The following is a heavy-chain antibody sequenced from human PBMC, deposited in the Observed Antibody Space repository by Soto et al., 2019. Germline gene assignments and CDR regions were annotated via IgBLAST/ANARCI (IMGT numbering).Heavy chain of an antibody. D-gene: IGHD3-10*01. CDR1: GYSFTSYW. Sequence: EVQLVQSGAEVKKPGESLKISCKGSGYSFTSYWIGWVRQMPGKGLEWMGIIYPGDSDTRYSPSFQGQVTISADKSISTAYLQWSSLKASDTAMYYCARSHRQGWFGELLYEYWGQGTLVTVSS. CDR2: IYPGDSDT. J-gene: IGHJ4*02. V-gene: IGHV5-51*01. CDR3: ARSHRQGWFGELLYEY.